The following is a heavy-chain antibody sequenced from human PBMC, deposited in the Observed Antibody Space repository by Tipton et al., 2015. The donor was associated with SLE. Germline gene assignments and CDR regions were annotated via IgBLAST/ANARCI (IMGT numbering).Heavy chain of an antibody. CDR3: ARDFVCDSISCSNWFDP. J-gene: IGHJ5*02. Sequence: TLSLTCAVYGGSISPYYWSWIRQPPGKGLEWIGYISYSGSTNYNPSLKSRVTISIDRSKNQFSLRLSSVTAADTAVYYCARDFVCDSISCSNWFDPWGQGTLVTVSS. D-gene: IGHD2-2*01. CDR1: GGSISPYY. V-gene: IGHV4-59*01. CDR2: ISYSGST.